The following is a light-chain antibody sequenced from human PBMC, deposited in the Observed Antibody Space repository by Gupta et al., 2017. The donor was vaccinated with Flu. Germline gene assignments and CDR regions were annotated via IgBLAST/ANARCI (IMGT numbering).Light chain of an antibody. J-gene: IGKJ2*01. CDR3: MQGLQTLPYT. V-gene: IGKV2-28*01. CDR2: LGS. Sequence: IVMTQSPLSLSVTPGEPASISCRSSQSLLHRNGFNYLDWYLQRPGQSPQLLISLGSNRASGVPDRFNGRGSGTDFTLTISRVEAEDVGIYYCMQGLQTLPYTFGQGTKLQIK. CDR1: QSLLHRNGFNY.